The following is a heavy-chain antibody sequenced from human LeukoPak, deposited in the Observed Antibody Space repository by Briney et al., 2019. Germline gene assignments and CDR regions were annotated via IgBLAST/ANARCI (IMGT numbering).Heavy chain of an antibody. Sequence: GGSLRLSCAASGFTVSSNYMSWVRQAPGKGLEWVSVIYSGGNTYYADSVKGRFTISRDNSKNTLYLQMNSLRAEDTAVYYCARDKTGTDAFDIWGQGTMVTVSS. CDR3: ARDKTGTDAFDI. CDR1: GFTVSSNY. J-gene: IGHJ3*02. CDR2: IYSGGNT. D-gene: IGHD1-1*01. V-gene: IGHV3-66*02.